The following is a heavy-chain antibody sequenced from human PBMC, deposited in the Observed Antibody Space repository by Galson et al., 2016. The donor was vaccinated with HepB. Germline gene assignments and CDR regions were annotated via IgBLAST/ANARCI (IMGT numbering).Heavy chain of an antibody. Sequence: ETLSLTCAVYGESFSGYYWSWIRKPPGKGLEWIGEIKPGRSANYKPSLKSRVTISVDTSKNQFSLKLSSVTAADTAVYYCARKGGYYCLDYWGQGNLVPVSS. D-gene: IGHD1-26*01. J-gene: IGHJ4*02. CDR3: ARKGGYYCLDY. V-gene: IGHV4-34*01. CDR1: GESFSGYY. CDR2: IKPGRSA.